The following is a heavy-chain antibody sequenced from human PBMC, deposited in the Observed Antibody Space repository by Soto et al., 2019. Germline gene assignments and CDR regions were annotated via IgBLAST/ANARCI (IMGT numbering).Heavy chain of an antibody. CDR3: ARDAVHCSGGGCYSSPNYYGMDV. D-gene: IGHD2-15*01. V-gene: IGHV1-18*01. CDR2: ISAYNGNT. Sequence: QVQLVQSGAEVKKPGASVKVSCKASGYTFTSYVVSWVRQAPGQGLEWMGWISAYNGNTNYAQKLQGRVIMTTDTSTSTGYMERRSLRSDDTAVYYCARDAVHCSGGGCYSSPNYYGMDVWGQGTTVTVSS. CDR1: GYTFTSYV. J-gene: IGHJ6*02.